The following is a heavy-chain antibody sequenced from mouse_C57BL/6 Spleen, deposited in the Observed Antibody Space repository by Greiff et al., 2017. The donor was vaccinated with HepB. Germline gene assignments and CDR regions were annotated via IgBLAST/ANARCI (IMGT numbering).Heavy chain of an antibody. CDR2: IRNKANGYTT. J-gene: IGHJ2*01. Sequence: EVMLVESGGGLVQPGGSLSLSCAASGFTFTDYYMSWVRQPPGKALEWLGFIRNKANGYTTEYSASVKGRFTISRDNSQSILYLQMNALRAEDSATYYCARDKGYDGSRRDYFDDWGQGTTLTVSS. CDR1: GFTFTDYY. CDR3: ARDKGYDGSRRDYFDD. D-gene: IGHD1-1*01. V-gene: IGHV7-3*01.